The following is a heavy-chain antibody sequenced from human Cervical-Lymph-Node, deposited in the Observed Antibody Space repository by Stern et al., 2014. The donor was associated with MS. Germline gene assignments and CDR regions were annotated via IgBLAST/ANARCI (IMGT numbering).Heavy chain of an antibody. CDR3: ALSSETSDRWYSLGYDL. CDR1: VGTFSKFP. Sequence: QVQLVQSGAEVTKPGSSVKVSCKASVGTFSKFPSSWVRQAPGPGLAWMGGIFPVFGTPTYAQEFRGRVTITADVSTSTVYMELSSLRSDDTAVYYCALSSETSDRWYSLGYDLWGQGSLVTVSS. J-gene: IGHJ5*02. CDR2: IFPVFGTP. V-gene: IGHV1-69*01. D-gene: IGHD6-13*01.